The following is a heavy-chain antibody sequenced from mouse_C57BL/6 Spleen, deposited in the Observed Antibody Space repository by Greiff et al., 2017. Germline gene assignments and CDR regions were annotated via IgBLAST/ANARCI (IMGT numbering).Heavy chain of an antibody. Sequence: VHVKQSGAELVRPGASVKLSCTASGFNIKDDYMHWVKQRPEQGLEWIGWIDPENGDTAYASKFQGKATITADTSSNTAYLQLSSLTSEDTAVYYCTTHYQAYWGQGTLVTVSA. CDR2: IDPENGDT. J-gene: IGHJ3*01. CDR1: GFNIKDDY. CDR3: TTHYQAY. D-gene: IGHD5-5*01. V-gene: IGHV14-4*01.